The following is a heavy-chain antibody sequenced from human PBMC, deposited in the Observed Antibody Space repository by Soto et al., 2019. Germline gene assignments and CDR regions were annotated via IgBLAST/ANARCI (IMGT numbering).Heavy chain of an antibody. CDR1: GFIFPNFG. CDR2: VSSDGSRK. J-gene: IGHJ4*02. D-gene: IGHD6-13*01. V-gene: IGHV3-30*18. CDR3: AKSWNLDFSATWYAPDY. Sequence: QVRLVESGGGVVQPGRSLRLSCEASGFIFPNFGLHWVRQAPGKGLQWLGVVSSDGSRKYYADSVRGRLNISRDNPKNTLDLQLDRLSADDTAVYYCAKSWNLDFSATWYAPDYWGQGTLVTVSS.